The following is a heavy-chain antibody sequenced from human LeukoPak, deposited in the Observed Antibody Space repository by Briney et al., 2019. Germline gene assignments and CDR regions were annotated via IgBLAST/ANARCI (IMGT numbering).Heavy chain of an antibody. V-gene: IGHV4-4*07. D-gene: IGHD4/OR15-4a*01. J-gene: IGHJ5*02. CDR1: GGSITSDY. CDR3: SRGGANDL. Sequence: PSETLSLTCTVVGGSITSDYWSRIRQPAGKGLEWIGRIFTSGSTAYNPSLKSRVTMSLDTSKNQFFLKLSSVTAADTAAYFCSRGGANDLWGQGTLVTVSS. CDR2: IFTSGST.